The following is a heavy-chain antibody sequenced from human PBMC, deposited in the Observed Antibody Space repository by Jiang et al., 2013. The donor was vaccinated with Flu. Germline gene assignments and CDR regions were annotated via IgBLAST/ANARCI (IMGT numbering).Heavy chain of an antibody. V-gene: IGHV3-21*01. CDR2: ISSSSSYI. D-gene: IGHD1-26*01. Sequence: GLVKPGGSLRLSCAASGFTFSSYSMNWVRQAPGKGLEWVSSISSSSSYIYYADSVKGRFTISRDNAKNSLYLQMNSLRAEDTAVYYCARVWDKWELPDYWGQGTLVTVSS. J-gene: IGHJ4*02. CDR1: GFTFSSYS. CDR3: ARVWDKWELPDY.